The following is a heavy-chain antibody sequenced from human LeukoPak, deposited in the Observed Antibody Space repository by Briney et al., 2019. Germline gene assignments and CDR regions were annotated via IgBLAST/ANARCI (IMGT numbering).Heavy chain of an antibody. Sequence: GDSLKISCKVSGYSFTNYWIGWVRQMPGKGLEWMGIIYPDDSDTRYSPSFQGQVTISTDKSISTAYLQWSSLKASDTAMYYCARRIGIAAAGFFDYWGQGTLVTVSS. CDR3: ARRIGIAAAGFFDY. V-gene: IGHV5-51*01. D-gene: IGHD6-13*01. CDR1: GYSFTNYW. J-gene: IGHJ4*02. CDR2: IYPDDSDT.